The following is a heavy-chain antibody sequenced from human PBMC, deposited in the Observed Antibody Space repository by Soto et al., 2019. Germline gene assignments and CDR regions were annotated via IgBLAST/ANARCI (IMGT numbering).Heavy chain of an antibody. D-gene: IGHD3-22*01. CDR2: IIPIFGTA. CDR1: GGTFSSYA. Sequence: QVQLVQSGAEVKKPGSSVKVSCKASGGTFSSYAISWVRQAPGQGLEWMGGIIPIFGTANYAQKFQGRVTITSAEPTSPASMELRSLRSEDTAVYYWSRGDPTYYSDSSGYYHLWGFDYWGQGTLVTVSS. V-gene: IGHV1-69*05. J-gene: IGHJ4*02. CDR3: SRGDPTYYSDSSGYYHLWGFDY.